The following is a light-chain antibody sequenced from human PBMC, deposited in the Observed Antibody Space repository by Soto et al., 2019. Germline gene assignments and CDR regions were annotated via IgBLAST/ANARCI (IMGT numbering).Light chain of an antibody. J-gene: IGKJ1*01. CDR3: QQSFSPLWT. CDR1: QSISNY. CDR2: AAS. V-gene: IGKV1-39*01. Sequence: DLQMTQSPSSLSASVGDRVTITCRASQSISNYLNWYQKKPGKAPKLLIYAASSMQSGVPSRFSGSGSETDFTLTISSLQPDDSATYYCQQSFSPLWTFGQGTKVEV.